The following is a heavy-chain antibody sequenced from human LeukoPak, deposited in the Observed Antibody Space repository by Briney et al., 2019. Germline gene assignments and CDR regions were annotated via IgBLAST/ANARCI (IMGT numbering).Heavy chain of an antibody. Sequence: ASVKVSCKASGYTFTGYYMHWVRQAPGQGLEWMGWINPNSGGTNYAQKFQGRVTITADKSTSTAYMELSSLRSEDTAVYYCARGIVGATGSFDYWGQGTLVTVSS. J-gene: IGHJ4*02. V-gene: IGHV1-2*02. D-gene: IGHD1-26*01. CDR3: ARGIVGATGSFDY. CDR1: GYTFTGYY. CDR2: INPNSGGT.